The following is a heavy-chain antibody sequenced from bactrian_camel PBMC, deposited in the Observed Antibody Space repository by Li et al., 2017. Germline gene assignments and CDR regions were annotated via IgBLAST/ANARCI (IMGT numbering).Heavy chain of an antibody. J-gene: IGHJ4*01. CDR2: IDADGTI. CDR1: GYAADITTC. V-gene: IGHV3S53*01. Sequence: HVQLVESGGGSVQSGGSLRLSCTASGYAADITTCMGWFRQAPGKEREGVAGIDADGTIDYADSVKGRFTISQGDTKNTFYLQMNSLKPEDSAIYYCAVSSAWYGGGYYYTIFVQPYNYWGQGTQVTVS. CDR3: AVSSAWYGGGYYYTIFVQPYNY. D-gene: IGHD2*01.